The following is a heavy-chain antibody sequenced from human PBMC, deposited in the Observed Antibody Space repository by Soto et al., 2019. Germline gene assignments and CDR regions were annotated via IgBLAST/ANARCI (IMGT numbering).Heavy chain of an antibody. Sequence: QVQLQQWGAGLLKPSETLSLTCAVYGGSFSGYYWSWIRQPPGKGLEWIGEINHSGSTNYNPSLKSRVTISVDTSKIKFSLKLSSVTAADTAVYYCARGGLRYFDWLFLNYYYGMDVWGQGTTVTVSS. CDR2: INHSGST. CDR1: GGSFSGYY. V-gene: IGHV4-34*01. J-gene: IGHJ6*02. CDR3: ARGGLRYFDWLFLNYYYGMDV. D-gene: IGHD3-9*01.